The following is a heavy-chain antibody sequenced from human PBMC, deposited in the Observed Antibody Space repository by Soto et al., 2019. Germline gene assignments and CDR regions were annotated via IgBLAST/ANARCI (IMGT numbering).Heavy chain of an antibody. D-gene: IGHD6-13*01. V-gene: IGHV3-30-3*01. CDR3: ARAVQLVRSTRVVDY. J-gene: IGHJ4*02. CDR2: ISYDGSNK. CDR1: GFTFSSYA. Sequence: QVQLVESGGGVVQPGRSLRLSCAASGFTFSSYAMHWVRQAPGKGLEWVAVISYDGSNKYYADSVKGRFTISRDNSKNTLYLQMNSLRAEDTAVYYCARAVQLVRSTRVVDYWGQGTLVTVSS.